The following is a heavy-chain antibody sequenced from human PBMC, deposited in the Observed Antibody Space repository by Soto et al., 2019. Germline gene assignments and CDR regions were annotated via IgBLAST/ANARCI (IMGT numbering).Heavy chain of an antibody. J-gene: IGHJ4*02. Sequence: KPGGSLRLSCSGSGFNFVDYAMIWFRQAPGKGLEWVGFITSKAYGGTTEFAPSLRGRFMISRDDSKSIAYLQMNSLKAEDTAMYYCSRVPPRRRKMGNEFDYWGRGTLVTVSS. D-gene: IGHD2-8*01. V-gene: IGHV3-49*05. CDR2: ITSKAYGGTT. CDR1: GFNFVDYA. CDR3: SRVPPRRRKMGNEFDY.